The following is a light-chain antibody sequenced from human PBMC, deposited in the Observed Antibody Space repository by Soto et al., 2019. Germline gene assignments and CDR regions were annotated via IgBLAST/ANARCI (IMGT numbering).Light chain of an antibody. Sequence: EFVLTQSPDTLSLSPGERATLSCRASQSVSARYVAWYQQKPGQAPRLLIYATSSRATGTPDRFSGSGSGTDFSLSISRVEPEDFAVYFCQRFDNSPPFTFGQGTKLEIK. V-gene: IGKV3-20*01. J-gene: IGKJ2*01. CDR2: ATS. CDR1: QSVSARY. CDR3: QRFDNSPPFT.